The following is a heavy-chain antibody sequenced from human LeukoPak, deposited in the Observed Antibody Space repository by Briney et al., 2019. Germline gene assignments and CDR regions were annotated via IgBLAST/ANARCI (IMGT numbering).Heavy chain of an antibody. Sequence: SETLSLTCGVYGGSFSGYYYTWIRQPPGKGLEWIGSIYYSGSTYSNPSLKSRVTISVDTSKNQFSLNLSSVTAADTAVYYCARVGYYPDYYMDVWGKGTTVTVSS. D-gene: IGHD2-21*01. CDR2: IYYSGST. CDR3: ARVGYYPDYYMDV. V-gene: IGHV4-34*01. CDR1: GGSFSGYY. J-gene: IGHJ6*03.